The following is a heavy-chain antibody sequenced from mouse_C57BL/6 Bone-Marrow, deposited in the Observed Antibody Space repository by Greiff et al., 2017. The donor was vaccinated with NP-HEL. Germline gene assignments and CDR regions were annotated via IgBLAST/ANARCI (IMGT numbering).Heavy chain of an antibody. Sequence: EVQLKESVAELVRPGASVKLSCTASGFNIKNTYMHWVKQRPEQGLEWIGRIDPANGNTKYAPKFQGKATITADTSSNTAYLQLSSLTSEDTAIYYCARGYYGNYLAWFAYWGQGTLVTVSA. CDR2: IDPANGNT. D-gene: IGHD2-1*01. J-gene: IGHJ3*01. CDR3: ARGYYGNYLAWFAY. V-gene: IGHV14-3*01. CDR1: GFNIKNTY.